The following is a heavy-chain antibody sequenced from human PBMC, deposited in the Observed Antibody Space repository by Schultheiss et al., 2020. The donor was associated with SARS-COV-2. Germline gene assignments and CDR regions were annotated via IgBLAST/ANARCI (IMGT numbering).Heavy chain of an antibody. CDR3: ARLRGYSYGAFDY. J-gene: IGHJ4*02. Sequence: GGSLRLSCAASGFTFSSYAMSWVRQAPGKGLEWVSAISGSGGSTYYADSVKGRFTISRDNSRNTLYLQMNSLRAEDTAVYYCARLRGYSYGAFDYWGQGTLVTVSS. CDR1: GFTFSSYA. CDR2: ISGSGGST. V-gene: IGHV3-23*01. D-gene: IGHD5-18*01.